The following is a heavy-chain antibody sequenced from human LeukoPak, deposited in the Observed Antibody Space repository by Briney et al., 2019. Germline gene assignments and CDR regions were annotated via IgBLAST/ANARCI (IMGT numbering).Heavy chain of an antibody. J-gene: IGHJ4*02. V-gene: IGHV3-7*01. D-gene: IGHD2-15*01. CDR1: DFTFSDYA. CDR3: AREGVVAAGDY. Sequence: GESLRLSCAAPDFTFSDYAMYWVRQPPGKGLEWVANIKQDGSEKNYVDSVKGRFTISRDNGKNALYLLMNSLRAEDTAVYYCAREGVVAAGDYWGQGTLVTVSS. CDR2: IKQDGSEK.